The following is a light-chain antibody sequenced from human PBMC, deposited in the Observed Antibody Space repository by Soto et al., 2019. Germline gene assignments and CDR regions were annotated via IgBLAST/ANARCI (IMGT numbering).Light chain of an antibody. Sequence: QSVLTQPASVSGSPGQSITISCTGSTSDVGAYNYVSWYKHHPGQAPQLMIYEVSNRPSGVSNRFSGPKSGNTASLTISGLQAEDEADYYCFSHRSGDSHVFGTGTKVTVL. CDR2: EVS. CDR1: TSDVGAYNY. V-gene: IGLV2-14*01. CDR3: FSHRSGDSHV. J-gene: IGLJ1*01.